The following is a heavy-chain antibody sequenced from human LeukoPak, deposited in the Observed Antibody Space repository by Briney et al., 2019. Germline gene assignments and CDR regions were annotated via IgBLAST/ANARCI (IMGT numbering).Heavy chain of an antibody. D-gene: IGHD1-26*01. Sequence: SETLSLTCTVSGVSISSYYWSWIRQPPGKGLEWIGYIYYSGSTNYNPSLKSRVTISVDTSKNQFSLKLSSVTAADTAVYYCARDAGGSYYFDYWGQGTLVTVSS. CDR1: GVSISSYY. J-gene: IGHJ4*02. V-gene: IGHV4-59*01. CDR2: IYYSGST. CDR3: ARDAGGSYYFDY.